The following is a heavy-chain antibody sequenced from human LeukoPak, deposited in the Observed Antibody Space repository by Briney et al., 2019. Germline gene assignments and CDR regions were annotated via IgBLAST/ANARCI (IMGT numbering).Heavy chain of an antibody. V-gene: IGHV1-46*01. Sequence: GASVKVSCEASGYTFTSYYMHWVRQAPGQGLEWMGIINPSGGSTSYAQKFQGRVTMTRDTSTRTVYMELSSLRSEDTAVYYCARYDGGSGPFDYWGQGTLVTVSS. CDR1: GYTFTSYY. D-gene: IGHD3-10*01. CDR3: ARYDGGSGPFDY. J-gene: IGHJ4*02. CDR2: INPSGGST.